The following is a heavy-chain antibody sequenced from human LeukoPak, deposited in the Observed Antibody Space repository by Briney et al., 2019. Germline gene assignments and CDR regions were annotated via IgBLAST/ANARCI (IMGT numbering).Heavy chain of an antibody. CDR2: INPNSGGT. CDR3: ARVDYYDSSGYRYFQH. CDR1: GYTFTGYY. D-gene: IGHD3-22*01. Sequence: ASVKVSCKASGYTFTGYYMHWVRQAPGQGLAWMGWINPNSGGTNYAQKFQGRVTMTRDTSISTAYMELSRLRSDDTAVYYCARVDYYDSSGYRYFQHWGQGTLVTVSS. V-gene: IGHV1-2*02. J-gene: IGHJ1*01.